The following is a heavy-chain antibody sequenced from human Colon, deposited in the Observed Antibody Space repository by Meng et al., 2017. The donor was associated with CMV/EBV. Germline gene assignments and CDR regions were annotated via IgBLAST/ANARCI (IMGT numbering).Heavy chain of an antibody. D-gene: IGHD1-26*01. Sequence: SETLSPTCALSGGSFIGYSWSWIRQPPGKGQEWFGDIDHVGATNYNPSLKSRVTISVDTSKNEFSLSLTSVTATDTAVYYCARRSGSYRLTYWFDPWGQGTLVTVSS. CDR2: IDHVGAT. V-gene: IGHV4-34*01. CDR1: GGSFIGYS. CDR3: ARRSGSYRLTYWFDP. J-gene: IGHJ5*02.